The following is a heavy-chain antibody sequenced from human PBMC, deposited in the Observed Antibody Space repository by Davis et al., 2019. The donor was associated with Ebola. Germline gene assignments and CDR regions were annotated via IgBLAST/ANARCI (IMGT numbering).Heavy chain of an antibody. J-gene: IGHJ6*02. CDR2: INHSGST. V-gene: IGHV4-34*01. Sequence: SESLSLTCAVYGGSFSGYYWSWIRQPPGKGLEWIGEINHSGSTNYNPSLKSRVTKSVDTSKNQFSLKLSSVTAADTAVYYCARWGMDVWGQGTTVTVSS. CDR1: GGSFSGYY. CDR3: ARWGMDV.